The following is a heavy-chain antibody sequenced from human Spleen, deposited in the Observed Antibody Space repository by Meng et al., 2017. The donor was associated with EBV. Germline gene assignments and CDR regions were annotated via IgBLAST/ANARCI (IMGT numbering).Heavy chain of an antibody. CDR3: AGGRGLPNY. CDR1: GESFSGNY. J-gene: IGHJ4*02. V-gene: IGHV4-34*01. CDR2: INHSGIT. D-gene: IGHD4-17*01. Sequence: QVQHTQWGAGLLKPSATLSLTCAVYGESFSGNYWTWIRQPPGKGLEWIGDINHSGITNYNPSLKSRVTISADTSKNQFSLKMTSVTAADTALYYCAGGRGLPNYWGQGTLVTVSS.